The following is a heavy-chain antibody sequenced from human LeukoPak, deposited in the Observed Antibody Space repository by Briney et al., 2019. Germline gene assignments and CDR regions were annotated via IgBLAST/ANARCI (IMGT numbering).Heavy chain of an antibody. J-gene: IGHJ6*02. CDR2: IYDTGRT. Sequence: SETLSLTCTVFGGSMRSHYWTWIRQPPGKGPEWIGYIYDTGRTNYNPCLKRGRTISVDTCNNQFSLKLTSVTAADTALYHCATAPAGYNHKGDHLYYYGLDVWGQGTTVTVSS. CDR3: ATAPAGYNHKGDHLYYYGLDV. CDR1: GGSMRSHY. D-gene: IGHD5-24*01. V-gene: IGHV4-59*11.